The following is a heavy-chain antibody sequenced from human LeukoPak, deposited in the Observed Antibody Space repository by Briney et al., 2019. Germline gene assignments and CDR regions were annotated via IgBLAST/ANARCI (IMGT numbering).Heavy chain of an antibody. J-gene: IGHJ4*02. CDR1: GGSISSSNYY. CDR2: VYYSGYT. CDR3: ASGYYYGSGSYFSIADY. Sequence: SETLSLTCTVSGGSISSSNYYWGWIRQPPGKGLEWIGSVYYSGYTYYNPSLKSRVTISVDTSKNQFSLKVSSVTAADTAVYYCASGYYYGSGSYFSIADYWGQGTLVTVSS. D-gene: IGHD3-10*01. V-gene: IGHV4-39*01.